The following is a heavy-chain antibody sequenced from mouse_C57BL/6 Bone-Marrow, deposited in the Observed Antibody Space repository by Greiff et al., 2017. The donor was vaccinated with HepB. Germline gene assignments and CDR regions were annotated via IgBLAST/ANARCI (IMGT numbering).Heavy chain of an antibody. D-gene: IGHD4-1*01. J-gene: IGHJ4*01. CDR1: GYAFSSSW. CDR3: AILTGTLYYAMDY. V-gene: IGHV1-82*01. Sequence: VKLQQSGPELVKPGASVKISCKASGYAFSSSWMNWVKQRPGKGLEWIGRIYPGDGDTNYNGKFKGKATLTADKSSSTAYMQLSSLTSEDSAVYFCAILTGTLYYAMDYWGQGTSVTVSS. CDR2: IYPGDGDT.